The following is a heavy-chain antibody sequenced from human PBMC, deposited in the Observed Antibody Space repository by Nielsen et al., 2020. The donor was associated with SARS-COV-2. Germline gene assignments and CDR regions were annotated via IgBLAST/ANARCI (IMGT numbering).Heavy chain of an antibody. D-gene: IGHD4-17*01. Sequence: GGSLRLSCAASGFTFSSYSMNWVRQAPGKGLEWLSYISGNSGTIHYADSVKGRFTISRDNAKNSLYLQMNSLRAEDTAVYYCAKDHTTVRTSFDYWGQGTLVTVSS. J-gene: IGHJ4*02. V-gene: IGHV3-48*01. CDR3: AKDHTTVRTSFDY. CDR2: ISGNSGTI. CDR1: GFTFSSYS.